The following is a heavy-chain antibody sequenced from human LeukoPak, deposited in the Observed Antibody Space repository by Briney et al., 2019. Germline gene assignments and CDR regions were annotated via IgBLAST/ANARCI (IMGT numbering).Heavy chain of an antibody. D-gene: IGHD6-6*01. V-gene: IGHV3-7*05. CDR1: GFTFSSYW. J-gene: IGHJ6*02. CDR3: ARDPYSSTWSYGMDV. Sequence: GGSLRLSCAASGFTFSSYWMSSVRQAPGKGLEWVANIKQDGSEEVYVDSVRGRFTISRDNAKNSLFLQMNTLRAEDTAMYYCARDPYSSTWSYGMDVWGQGTTVTVSS. CDR2: IKQDGSEE.